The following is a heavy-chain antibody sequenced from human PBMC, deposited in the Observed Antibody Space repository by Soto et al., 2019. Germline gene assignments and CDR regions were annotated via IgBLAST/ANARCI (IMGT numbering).Heavy chain of an antibody. CDR1: GGSISSSSYY. V-gene: IGHV4-39*01. CDR3: ARRGQLVPRGYFDY. J-gene: IGHJ4*02. Sequence: SETLSLTCTVSGGSISSSSYYWGWIRQPPGKGLEWIGSIYYSGSTYYNPSLKSRVTISVDTSKNQFSLKLSSVTAADTAVYYCARRGQLVPRGYFDYWGQGTLVTVSS. D-gene: IGHD6-6*01. CDR2: IYYSGST.